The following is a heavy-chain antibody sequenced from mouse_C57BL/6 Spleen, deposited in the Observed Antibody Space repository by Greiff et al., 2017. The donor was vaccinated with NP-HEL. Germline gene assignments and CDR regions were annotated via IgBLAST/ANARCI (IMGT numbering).Heavy chain of an antibody. V-gene: IGHV1-62-2*01. D-gene: IGHD1-1*01. Sequence: QVQLQQSGAELVKPGASVKLSCKASGYTFTEYTIHWVKQRSGQGLEWIGWFYPGSGSIKYNEKFKDKATLTADKSSSTVYMELSRLTSEDSAVYFCARHEVPYYYGSSYGYFDVWGTGTTVTVSS. J-gene: IGHJ1*03. CDR2: FYPGSGSI. CDR3: ARHEVPYYYGSSYGYFDV. CDR1: GYTFTEYT.